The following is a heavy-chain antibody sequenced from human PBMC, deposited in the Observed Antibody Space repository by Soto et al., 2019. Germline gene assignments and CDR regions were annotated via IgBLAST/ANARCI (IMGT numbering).Heavy chain of an antibody. CDR2: ISDDGSNT. J-gene: IGHJ4*02. Sequence: QVQLVESGGGVVQPGRSLRLSCAASGFTFSRHTMHWVRQAPGKGLEWVAAISDDGSNTYYADSVKGRFNISRDNSKNTLYLQMNGVSSEDTAVHHCGREVSYDFWRGLNTNPYYCDDWGRGTLVTVSS. D-gene: IGHD3-3*01. CDR3: GREVSYDFWRGLNTNPYYCDD. V-gene: IGHV3-30-3*01. CDR1: GFTFSRHT.